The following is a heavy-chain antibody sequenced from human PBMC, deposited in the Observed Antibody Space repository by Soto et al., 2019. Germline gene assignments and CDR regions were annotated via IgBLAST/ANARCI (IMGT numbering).Heavy chain of an antibody. CDR1: GFTFSRYG. CDR2: IWFDGGNK. D-gene: IGHD3-10*01. CDR3: ARANYGSGSNYYYGMDV. Sequence: QVELVESGGGVVQPGRSLRLSCAAAGFTFSRYGMHWVRQAPGKGLEWVAVIWFDGGNKYYTDSVKGRFTISRDNSKNTLDLQMNSLRVEDTALYYCARANYGSGSNYYYGMDVW. V-gene: IGHV3-33*01. J-gene: IGHJ6*01.